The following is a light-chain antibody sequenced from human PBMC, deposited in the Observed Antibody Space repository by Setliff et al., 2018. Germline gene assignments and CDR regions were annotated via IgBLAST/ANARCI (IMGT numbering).Light chain of an antibody. V-gene: IGLV2-14*01. Sequence: QSVLTQPAAVSGSPGQSIAISCTGTSRDVGGYDYVSWYQHHPGKAPKLMIFEVTKRPSGVSDRFSGSKSGNTASLTISGLQAEDEADYYRLSYTSETTHALFGGGTQLTVL. J-gene: IGLJ2*01. CDR2: EVT. CDR3: LSYTSETTHAL. CDR1: SRDVGGYDY.